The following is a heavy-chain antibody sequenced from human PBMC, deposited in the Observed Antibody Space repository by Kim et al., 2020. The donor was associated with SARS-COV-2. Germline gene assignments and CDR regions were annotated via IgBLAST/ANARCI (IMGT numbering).Heavy chain of an antibody. V-gene: IGHV1-3*01. D-gene: IGHD3-16*01. J-gene: IGHJ4*02. Sequence: NGNTIYSPKFQGRVTFTTDTSASTAYMELSFLRSEDSAVYYCLGGFYFDYWGQGTLVTVSS. CDR2: NGNT. CDR3: LGGFYFDY.